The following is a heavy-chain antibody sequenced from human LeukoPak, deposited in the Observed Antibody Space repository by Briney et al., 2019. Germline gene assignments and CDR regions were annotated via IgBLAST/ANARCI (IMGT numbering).Heavy chain of an antibody. CDR1: GFAVSRNY. D-gene: IGHD7-27*01. Sequence: GGSLRLSCEASGFAVSRNYMNWVRQAPGKGLEWVSAISGSGGSTYYADSVKGRFTISRDNSKNTLYLQMNSLRAEDTAVYYCAKVGTGAKVPDYWGQGTLVTVSS. CDR3: AKVGTGAKVPDY. CDR2: ISGSGGST. J-gene: IGHJ4*02. V-gene: IGHV3-23*01.